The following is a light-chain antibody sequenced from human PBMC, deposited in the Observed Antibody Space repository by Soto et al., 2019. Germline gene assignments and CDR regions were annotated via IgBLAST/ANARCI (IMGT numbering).Light chain of an antibody. CDR3: QQYGTSPFT. CDR2: GAS. Sequence: EIALTQSPATLSLSPGERATLSCRASQSVSRYLAWYQQRPGQAPRLLIHGASNRANGIPARFSGSASGTDFTLTISSLEPEDFAVYYCQQYGTSPFTFGPGTRVDLK. CDR1: QSVSRY. J-gene: IGKJ3*01. V-gene: IGKV3-11*01.